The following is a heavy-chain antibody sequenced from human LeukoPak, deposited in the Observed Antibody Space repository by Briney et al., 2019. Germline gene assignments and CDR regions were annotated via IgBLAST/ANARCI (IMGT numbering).Heavy chain of an antibody. CDR3: VTSTGQQFIPYDY. Sequence: GGSLRLFCAASGFNVSSNYMTWIRQAPGKGLEWVSLIYGADAAYYAESVRGRFMISRDNLKNTLFLQMNSLRVEDTAVYYCVTSTGQQFIPYDYWGQGTHVTVSS. D-gene: IGHD6-13*01. CDR2: IYGADAA. J-gene: IGHJ4*02. CDR1: GFNVSSNY. V-gene: IGHV3-66*02.